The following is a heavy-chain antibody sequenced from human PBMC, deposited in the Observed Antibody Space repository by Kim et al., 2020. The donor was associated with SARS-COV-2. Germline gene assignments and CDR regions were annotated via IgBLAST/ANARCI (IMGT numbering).Heavy chain of an antibody. D-gene: IGHD3-10*01. V-gene: IGHV3-48*02. Sequence: GGSLRLSCAASGFTFSRYSLGWVRQAPGKGLEWVAFISSSDTITYAEAAVRRLIISRGNATNKLLLLINNRKEDDAALCYCVRQPIEDAGGAVYRHFDL. CDR1: GFTFSRYS. CDR2: ISSSDTI. CDR3: VRQPIEDAGGAVYRHFDL. J-gene: IGHJ2*01.